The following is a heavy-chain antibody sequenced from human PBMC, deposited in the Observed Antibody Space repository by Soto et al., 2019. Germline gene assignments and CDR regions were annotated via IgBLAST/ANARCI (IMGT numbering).Heavy chain of an antibody. CDR1: GGTFSSYA. J-gene: IGHJ4*02. V-gene: IGHV1-69*01. Sequence: QVQLVQSGAEVKKPGSSVKVSCKASGGTFSSYAISWVRQAPGQGLEWMGGIIPIFGTANYAQKFQGRVTITADESTSTAYMELSSLRSEDTAVYYCARAPRQACSSTSCYWFDYWGQGTLFTVSS. D-gene: IGHD2-2*01. CDR3: ARAPRQACSSTSCYWFDY. CDR2: IIPIFGTA.